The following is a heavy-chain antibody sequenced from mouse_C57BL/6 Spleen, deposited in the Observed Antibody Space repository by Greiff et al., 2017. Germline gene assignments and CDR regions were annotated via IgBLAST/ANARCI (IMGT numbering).Heavy chain of an antibody. D-gene: IGHD2-12*01. CDR2: ISSGSSTI. J-gene: IGHJ2*01. V-gene: IGHV5-17*01. Sequence: DVMLVESGGGLVKPGGSLKLSCAASGFTFSDYGMHWVRQAPEKGLEWVAYISSGSSTIYYADTVKGRFTISRDNAKNTLFLQMTSLRSEDTAMYYCARPYYTYFDYWGQGTTLTVSS. CDR1: GFTFSDYG. CDR3: ARPYYTYFDY.